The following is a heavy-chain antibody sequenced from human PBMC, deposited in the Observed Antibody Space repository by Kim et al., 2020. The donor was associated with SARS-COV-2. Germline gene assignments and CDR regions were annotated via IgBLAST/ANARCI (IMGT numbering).Heavy chain of an antibody. Sequence: KGRFTISRDDSKNTLYLQMNSLKTEDTAVYYCTTDRPRTKGDYYYYGMDVWGQGTTVTVSS. J-gene: IGHJ6*02. D-gene: IGHD1-1*01. CDR3: TTDRPRTKGDYYYYGMDV. V-gene: IGHV3-15*01.